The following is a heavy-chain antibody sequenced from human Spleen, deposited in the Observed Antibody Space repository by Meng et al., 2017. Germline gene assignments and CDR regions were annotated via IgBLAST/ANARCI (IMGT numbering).Heavy chain of an antibody. CDR3: ARSPIDKYDLSALPLDY. CDR2: IWYDGSNK. Sequence: GESLKISCAASGFTFSNYGMHWVRQAPGKGLEWVAVIWYDGSNKYYADSVKGRFTIFRDNSKNTVFLQINSLRVEDTAVYYCARSPIDKYDLSALPLDYWGQGTLVTVSS. CDR1: GFTFSNYG. J-gene: IGHJ4*02. V-gene: IGHV3-33*01. D-gene: IGHD3-16*01.